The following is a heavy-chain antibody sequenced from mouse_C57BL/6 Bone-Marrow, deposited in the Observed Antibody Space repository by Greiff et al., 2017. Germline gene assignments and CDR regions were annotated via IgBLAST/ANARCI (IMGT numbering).Heavy chain of an antibody. CDR1: GYTFTSYW. Sequence: VKLQQPGAELVMPGASVKLSCKASGYTFTSYWMHWVKQRPGQGLEWIGEIDPSDSYTNYNQKFKGKSTLTVDKSSSTAYMQLSSLTSEDSAVYYCARSHYDGYLDYWGQGTTLTVSS. J-gene: IGHJ2*01. CDR2: IDPSDSYT. CDR3: ARSHYDGYLDY. D-gene: IGHD2-3*01. V-gene: IGHV1-69*01.